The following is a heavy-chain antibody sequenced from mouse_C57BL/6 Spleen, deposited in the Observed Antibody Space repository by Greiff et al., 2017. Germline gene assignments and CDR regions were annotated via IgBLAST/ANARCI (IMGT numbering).Heavy chain of an antibody. V-gene: IGHV1-52*01. Sequence: QVQLKQPGAELVRPGSSVKLSCKASGYTFTSYWMHWVKQRPIQGLEWIGNIDPSDSETHYNQKFKDKATLTVDKSSSTAYMQLSSLTSEDSAVYYCARREDYGSSPSFAYWGQGTLVTVSA. D-gene: IGHD1-1*01. CDR2: IDPSDSET. CDR3: ARREDYGSSPSFAY. CDR1: GYTFTSYW. J-gene: IGHJ3*01.